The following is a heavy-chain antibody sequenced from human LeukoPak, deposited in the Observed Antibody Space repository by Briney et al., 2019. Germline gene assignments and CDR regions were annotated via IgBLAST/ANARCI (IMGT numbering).Heavy chain of an antibody. D-gene: IGHD3-10*01. V-gene: IGHV4-39*01. CDR1: GGSISSSSYY. J-gene: IGHJ4*02. CDR2: INYSGST. Sequence: SETLSLTCTVSGGSISSSSYYWGWIRQPPGKGLEWIGSINYSGSTYYNPSLKSRVTISVDTSKNQFSLKLSSVTAADTAVYYCARPRGSGSSYYFDYWGQGTLVTVSS. CDR3: ARPRGSGSSYYFDY.